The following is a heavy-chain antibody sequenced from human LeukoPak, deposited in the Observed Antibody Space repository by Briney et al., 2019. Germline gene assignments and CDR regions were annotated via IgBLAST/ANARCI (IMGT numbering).Heavy chain of an antibody. CDR2: IKSKADGGTT. J-gene: IGHJ4*02. CDR3: SRQQLVFDY. D-gene: IGHD6-13*01. V-gene: IGHV3-15*01. Sequence: NPGGSLRLSCAASGFTFSSYWMSWVRQAPGKGLEWVGHIKSKADGGTTDYAAPVKGRFTVSRDDSKNTLYLQMNSLKTEDTAVYYCSRQQLVFDYWGQGTLVTVSS. CDR1: GFTFSSYW.